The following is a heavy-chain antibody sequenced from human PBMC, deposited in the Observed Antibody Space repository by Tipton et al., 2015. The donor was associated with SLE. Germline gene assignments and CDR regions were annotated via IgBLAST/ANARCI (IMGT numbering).Heavy chain of an antibody. D-gene: IGHD6-6*01. CDR3: ARVTTAESLVLDY. Sequence: GLVKPSETLTLKCTVYGVTFSEGYYWSWIRQRPGKGLEWIGEVNDSGYRNYNPSLKSRVTISSDTPKNQFSLKLSSVTAADTAVYYCARVTTAESLVLDYWGQGTPVTVSS. CDR2: VNDSGYR. CDR1: GVTFSEGYY. V-gene: IGHV4-34*01. J-gene: IGHJ4*02.